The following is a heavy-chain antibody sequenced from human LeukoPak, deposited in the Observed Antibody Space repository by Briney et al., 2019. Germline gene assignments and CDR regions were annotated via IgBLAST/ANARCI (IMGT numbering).Heavy chain of an antibody. Sequence: PSETLSLTCAVSGYSISSGYYWGWIRQPPGKGLEWIGSIYYSGSTYYNPSLKSRVTISVDTSKNQFSLKLSSVTAADTAVYYCARPGSYDFWSGYYTDNWFDPWGQGTLVTVSS. CDR2: IYYSGST. CDR1: GYSISSGYY. J-gene: IGHJ5*02. D-gene: IGHD3-3*01. CDR3: ARPGSYDFWSGYYTDNWFDP. V-gene: IGHV4-38-2*01.